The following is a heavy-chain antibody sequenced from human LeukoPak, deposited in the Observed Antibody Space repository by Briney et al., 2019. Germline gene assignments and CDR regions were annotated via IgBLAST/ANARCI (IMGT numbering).Heavy chain of an antibody. CDR2: INPSGGST. V-gene: IGHV1-46*01. Sequence: GASVKVSCKASGYTFTGYYMHWVRQAPGEGLESMGWINPSGGSTSYAQKFQGRVTMTRDTSTSTVYMELSSLRSEDTAVYYCAKDSWDDYGDYGPDYWGQGTLVTVSS. CDR1: GYTFTGYY. CDR3: AKDSWDDYGDYGPDY. D-gene: IGHD4-17*01. J-gene: IGHJ4*02.